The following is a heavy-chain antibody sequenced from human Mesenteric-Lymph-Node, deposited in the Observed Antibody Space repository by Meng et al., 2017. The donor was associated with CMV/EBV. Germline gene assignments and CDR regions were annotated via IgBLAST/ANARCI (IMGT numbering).Heavy chain of an antibody. CDR2: ISSIGTTI. J-gene: IGHJ4*02. CDR3: ARVRQSYFDY. V-gene: IGHV3-11*01. Sequence: SLKISCAASGFTFSDYYMNWIRQAPGKGLEWVSYISSIGTTIYYADSVKGRFTISRDNAKNSLYLQMNSLRAEDTAVYYCARVRQSYFDYWGQGTLVTVSS. D-gene: IGHD4-11*01. CDR1: GFTFSDYY.